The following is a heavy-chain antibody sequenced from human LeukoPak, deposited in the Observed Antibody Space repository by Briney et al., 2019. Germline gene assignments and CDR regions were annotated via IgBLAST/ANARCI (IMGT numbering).Heavy chain of an antibody. J-gene: IGHJ4*02. CDR3: AKMGRTYCGGDCYFDY. V-gene: IGHV3-33*06. D-gene: IGHD2-21*02. Sequence: PGRSLRLSCAASGFTFSSYGMHWVRQAPGKGLEWVAVIWYGGSNKYYADSVKGRFTISRDNSKNTLYLQMNSLRTEDTAVYYCAKMGRTYCGGDCYFDYWGQGTLVTVSS. CDR1: GFTFSSYG. CDR2: IWYGGSNK.